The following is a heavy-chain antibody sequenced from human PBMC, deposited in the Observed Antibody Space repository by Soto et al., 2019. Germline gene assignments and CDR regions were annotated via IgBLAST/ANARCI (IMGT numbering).Heavy chain of an antibody. CDR1: GGSISSGGYY. CDR3: ARWVGATAFDY. Sequence: QVQLQESGPGLVKPAQTLSLTCTVSGGSISSGGYYWSWIRQHPGKGLEWIGYIYYSGSTYYNQSFKSRVTISVDTSKNQFSLKLSAVTAADTAVYYCARWVGATAFDYWGQGTLVTVSS. CDR2: IYYSGST. D-gene: IGHD1-26*01. V-gene: IGHV4-31*03. J-gene: IGHJ4*02.